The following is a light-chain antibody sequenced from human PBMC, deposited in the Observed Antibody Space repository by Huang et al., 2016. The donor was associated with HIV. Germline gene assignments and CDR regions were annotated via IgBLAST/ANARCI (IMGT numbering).Light chain of an antibody. CDR2: AAS. V-gene: IGKV3-11*01. Sequence: EIVLTQSPATLSLSPGERATLSCRASQTISSSLAWYQQKPGQAPRLLIYAASNRATGIPARFSGRGSGTDFTLTISSLEPEDFAVYYCQQRGDWPLTFGGRTKVEIK. CDR3: QQRGDWPLT. J-gene: IGKJ4*01. CDR1: QTISSS.